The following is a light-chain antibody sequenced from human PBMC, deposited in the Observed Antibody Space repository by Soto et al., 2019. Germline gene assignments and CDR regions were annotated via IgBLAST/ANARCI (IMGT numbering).Light chain of an antibody. CDR1: QSISNS. V-gene: IGKV1-39*01. Sequence: DIQLTQSPSSLSASVGDRVTISCRASQSISNSLNWYQKKPGKAPNLLIYGTSGLHSGVPSRFSGSGSGTDFTLTISSLQRGEFATYYCQQSYSSLWTFGQGTKVEI. CDR2: GTS. J-gene: IGKJ1*01. CDR3: QQSYSSLWT.